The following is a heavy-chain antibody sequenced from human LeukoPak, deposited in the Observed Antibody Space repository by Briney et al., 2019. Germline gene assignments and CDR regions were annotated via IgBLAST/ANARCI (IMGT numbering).Heavy chain of an antibody. Sequence: GRSLRLSCAASGFTFRNYAMSWVRQAPGKGLQWVSGISGSGDSAYYADSVKGRLTISRDNSKNTLYLQLNSLRVEDTAIYYCAKDGASYTSSHTFWGQGTLVTVSS. J-gene: IGHJ4*02. CDR1: GFTFRNYA. CDR3: AKDGASYTSSHTF. V-gene: IGHV3-23*01. CDR2: ISGSGDSA. D-gene: IGHD6-13*01.